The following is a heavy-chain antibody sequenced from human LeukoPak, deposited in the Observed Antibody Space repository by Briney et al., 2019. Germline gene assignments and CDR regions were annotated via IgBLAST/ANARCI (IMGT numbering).Heavy chain of an antibody. Sequence: GVSLGLSCAASGFTFSSYGMHWVRQAPGKGLEWVAVIWYDGSNKYYAESVKGRFTISRDNSKNTLSLQMNSLRAEDPAVYYCAKEARGYYDSSGGYYFDYWGQGTLVTVSS. CDR1: GFTFSSYG. V-gene: IGHV3-33*06. J-gene: IGHJ4*02. CDR2: IWYDGSNK. CDR3: AKEARGYYDSSGGYYFDY. D-gene: IGHD3-22*01.